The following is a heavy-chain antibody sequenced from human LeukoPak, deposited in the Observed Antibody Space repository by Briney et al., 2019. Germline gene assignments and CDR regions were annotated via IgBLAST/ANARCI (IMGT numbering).Heavy chain of an antibody. Sequence: GGSLRLSCAASGFTFSIYWMTWVRQAPGKGLEWVASIKEDGSVQHYVDSVKGRFTISRDSAKNSLYLQMNSLRGDDTAVYYCVTSWVRQQRDFWGQGTLVTVSS. CDR3: VTSWVRQQRDF. V-gene: IGHV3-7*01. J-gene: IGHJ4*02. D-gene: IGHD3-10*01. CDR1: GFTFSIYW. CDR2: IKEDGSVQ.